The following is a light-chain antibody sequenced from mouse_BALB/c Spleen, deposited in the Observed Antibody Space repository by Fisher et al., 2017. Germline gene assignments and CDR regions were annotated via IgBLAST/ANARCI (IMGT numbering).Light chain of an antibody. CDR3: QQWSSNPLT. Sequence: DIVMTQTTALMAASPGEKVTITCSVSSSISSSNLHWYQQKSETSPKPWIYSTSNLASGVPARFSGSGSGTSYSLTISRMEAEDAATYYCQQWSSNPLTFGAGTKLELK. CDR2: STS. V-gene: IGKV4-53*01. J-gene: IGKJ5*01. CDR1: SSISSSN.